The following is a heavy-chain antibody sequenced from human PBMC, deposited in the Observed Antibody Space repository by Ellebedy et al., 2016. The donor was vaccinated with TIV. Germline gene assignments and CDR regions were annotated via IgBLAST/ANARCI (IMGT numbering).Heavy chain of an antibody. CDR3: ARTDPWQPIDD. Sequence: MPSETLSLTCDVSGGFVNSSRHYWAWIRQPPGKGLEWIGRVYYSGSPYYNPSFKSPVTLSADTSKNQFSLNLRTVTAADTAVYYCARTDPWQPIDDWGQGILVSVSS. D-gene: IGHD2-21*02. CDR2: VYYSGSP. J-gene: IGHJ4*02. V-gene: IGHV4-39*01. CDR1: GGFVNSSRHY.